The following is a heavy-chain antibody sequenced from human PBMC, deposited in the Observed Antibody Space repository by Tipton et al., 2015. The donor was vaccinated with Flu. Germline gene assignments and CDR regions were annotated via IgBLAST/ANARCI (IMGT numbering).Heavy chain of an antibody. CDR1: GDSIRNSY. Sequence: TLSLTCTVSGDSIRNSYWSWIRQSPGKGLEWIGYIYHSGDGTYSPSLKSRVTMSVDTSKNQFSLNLKSVTPADTAVYYCARDAVAVTGTSYFDYWGRGTLVTVSS. CDR3: ARDAVAVTGTSYFDY. CDR2: IYHSGDG. J-gene: IGHJ4*02. V-gene: IGHV4-59*01. D-gene: IGHD2-21*02.